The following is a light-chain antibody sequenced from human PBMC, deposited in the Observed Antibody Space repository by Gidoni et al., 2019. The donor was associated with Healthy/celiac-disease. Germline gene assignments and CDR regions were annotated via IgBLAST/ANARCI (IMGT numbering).Light chain of an antibody. CDR2: DAS. CDR1: QSVSSY. J-gene: IGKJ2*01. V-gene: IGKV3-11*01. CDR3: QQRSNWPPYT. Sequence: IVLTQSPATLSLSPGERATLSCRASQSVSSYLAWYQQKPGQAPRLLIYDASNSATGIPARFSGSGSGTDFTLTISSLEPEDVAVYYCQQRSNWPPYTFGQGTKLEIK.